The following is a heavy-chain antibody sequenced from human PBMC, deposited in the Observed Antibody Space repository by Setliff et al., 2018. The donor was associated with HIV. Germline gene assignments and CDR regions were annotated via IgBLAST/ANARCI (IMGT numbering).Heavy chain of an antibody. J-gene: IGHJ3*02. D-gene: IGHD3-22*01. Sequence: ASVKVSCKASGYTFTSYGISWVRQAPGQGLEWMGWISAYNGNTNYAQKLQGRVTMTTDKSTSTAYMELSSLRSEDTAVYYCANYYYDSGGLFPRDAFDIWGQGTMVTVSS. CDR1: GYTFTSYG. CDR2: ISAYNGNT. V-gene: IGHV1-18*01. CDR3: ANYYYDSGGLFPRDAFDI.